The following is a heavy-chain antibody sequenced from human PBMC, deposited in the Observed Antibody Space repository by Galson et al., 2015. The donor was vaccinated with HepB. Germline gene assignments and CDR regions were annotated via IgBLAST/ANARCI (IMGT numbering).Heavy chain of an antibody. CDR2: VDPEDGET. J-gene: IGHJ6*03. CDR3: ATGGRMITFGGVIDPYYYYMDV. V-gene: IGHV1-69-2*01. D-gene: IGHD3-16*02. CDR1: GYTFTDYY. Sequence: VKVSCKVSGYTFTDYYMHWVQQAPGKGLEWMGLVDPEDGETIYAEKFQGRVTITADTSTDTAYMELSSLRSEDTAVYYCATGGRMITFGGVIDPYYYYMDVWGKGTTVTVSS.